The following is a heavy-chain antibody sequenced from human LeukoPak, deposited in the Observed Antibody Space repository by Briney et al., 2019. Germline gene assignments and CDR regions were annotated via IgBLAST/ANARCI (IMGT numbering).Heavy chain of an antibody. J-gene: IGHJ4*02. CDR3: ARDQYDTWSRRGNFDS. V-gene: IGHV3-30-3*01. CDR1: GFTFSSYA. Sequence: GGSLRLSCAASGFTFSSYAMHWVRQAPGKGLEWVAVISYDESNKYYADSVKGRFTISRDNTKNSLYLQMNSLRAEDTAVFYCARDQYDTWSRRGNFDSWGQGTLVIVSS. CDR2: ISYDESNK. D-gene: IGHD3-3*01.